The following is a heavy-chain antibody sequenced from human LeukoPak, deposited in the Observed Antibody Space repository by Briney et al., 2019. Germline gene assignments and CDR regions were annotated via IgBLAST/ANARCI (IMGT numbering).Heavy chain of an antibody. V-gene: IGHV3-23*01. CDR3: AKDSGNSGWYVDN. CDR1: GFTFSSYA. Sequence: GGSLRLSCAASGFTFSSYAMTWVRQAPGRGLEWVSAISGNGGTTYYADSVKGRFTISRDNSKNTLYLQMNSLRAEDTAVYYCAKDSGNSGWYVDNWGQGTLVTVSS. CDR2: ISGNGGTT. D-gene: IGHD6-19*01. J-gene: IGHJ4*02.